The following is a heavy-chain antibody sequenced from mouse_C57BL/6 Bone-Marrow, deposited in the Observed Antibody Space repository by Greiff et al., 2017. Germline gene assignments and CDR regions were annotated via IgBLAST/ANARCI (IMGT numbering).Heavy chain of an antibody. D-gene: IGHD2-4*01. V-gene: IGHV5-4*01. J-gene: IGHJ4*01. CDR2: ISAGGSYT. CDR1: GFTFSSYA. CDR3: ARHYDYDVYAMDY. Sequence: EVQLQESGGGLVKPGGSLKLSCAASGFTFSSYAMSWVRQTPEKRLEWVATISAGGSYTYYPDNVKGRFTISRDNAKNNLYLQMRQLKSEDTAMYYCARHYDYDVYAMDYWGQGTSVTVSS.